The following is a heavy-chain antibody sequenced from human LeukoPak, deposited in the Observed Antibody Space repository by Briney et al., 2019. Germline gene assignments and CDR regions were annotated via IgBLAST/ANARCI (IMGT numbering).Heavy chain of an antibody. J-gene: IGHJ4*02. CDR3: ARESFASTFGSSV. V-gene: IGHV4-31*03. CDR2: IYYAGNT. CDR1: GGSIISGGYY. D-gene: IGHD3-16*01. Sequence: PSQTLSLTCTVSGGSIISGGYYWSWVRQHPEKGLEWIGAIYYAGNTYYNPALESRVTISLDTSKNQFSLKLKPVTAADTAVYYCARESFASTFGSSVWGQGTLVAVSS.